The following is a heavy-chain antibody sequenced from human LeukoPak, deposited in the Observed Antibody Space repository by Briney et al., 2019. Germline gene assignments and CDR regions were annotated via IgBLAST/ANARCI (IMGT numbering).Heavy chain of an antibody. D-gene: IGHD3-16*01. CDR1: GGSISSSSYY. J-gene: IGHJ5*02. Sequence: SETLSLTCTVSGGSISSSSYYWGWIRQPPGKGLEWIGSIYYSGSTYYNPSLKSRVTISVDTSKNQFSLKLSSVTAADTAVYYCARGHWPSTFGGVIAHWGQGTLVTVSS. CDR3: ARGHWPSTFGGVIAH. V-gene: IGHV4-39*01. CDR2: IYYSGST.